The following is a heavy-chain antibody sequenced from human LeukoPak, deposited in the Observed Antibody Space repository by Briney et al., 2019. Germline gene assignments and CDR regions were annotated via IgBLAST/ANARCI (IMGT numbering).Heavy chain of an antibody. V-gene: IGHV3-23*01. CDR2: ISGSASTT. CDR1: GFTVSSNY. CDR3: AKNQGSTWQFYFDH. J-gene: IGHJ4*02. Sequence: GGSLRLSCAASGFTVSSNYMSWVRQAPGKGLEWVSVISGSASTTHYADSVKGRFTISRDNSKNTLYLQMNSLRAEDTAVYYCAKNQGSTWQFYFDHWGQGTLVTVSS. D-gene: IGHD2-2*01.